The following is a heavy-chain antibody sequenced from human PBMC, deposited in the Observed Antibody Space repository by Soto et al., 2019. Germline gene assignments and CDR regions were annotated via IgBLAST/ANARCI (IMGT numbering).Heavy chain of an antibody. Sequence: SETLSLTCSVSDGSLTSYFWSWIRQPPGKGLEWIGYIFYSGTTNYNPSLKSRLTISIDTSRNRFALKLNSVTAADTAVYYCARGRGGTYDAFDIWGRGTMVTVSS. CDR1: DGSLTSYF. V-gene: IGHV4-59*01. D-gene: IGHD1-26*01. CDR2: IFYSGTT. J-gene: IGHJ3*02. CDR3: ARGRGGTYDAFDI.